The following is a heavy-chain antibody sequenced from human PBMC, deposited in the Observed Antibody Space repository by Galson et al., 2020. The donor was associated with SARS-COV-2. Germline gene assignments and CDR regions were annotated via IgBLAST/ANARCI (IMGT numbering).Heavy chain of an antibody. Sequence: KISCKASGGTFSSYAISWVRQAPGQGLEWMGGIIPIFGTANYAQKFQGRVTITADESTSTAYMELSSLRSEDTAVYYCARVSGYYYDSSGSTPFDYWGQGTLVTVSS. J-gene: IGHJ4*02. CDR1: GGTFSSYA. CDR2: IIPIFGTA. V-gene: IGHV1-69*01. D-gene: IGHD3-22*01. CDR3: ARVSGYYYDSSGSTPFDY.